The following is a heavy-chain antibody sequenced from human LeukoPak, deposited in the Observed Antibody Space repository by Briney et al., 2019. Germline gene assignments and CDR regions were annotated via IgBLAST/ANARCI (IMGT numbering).Heavy chain of an antibody. CDR3: ARVGRDGYNWYRVVNYYMDV. CDR1: GGSITRGSYY. J-gene: IGHJ6*03. V-gene: IGHV4-61*01. CDR2: IYYSGST. Sequence: SETLSLTCAVSGGSITRGSYYWSWIRQPPGKGLEWIGYIYYSGSTNYNPSLKSRVTISVDTSKNQFSLKLSSVTAADTAVYYCARVGRDGYNWYRVVNYYMDVWGKGTTVTISS. D-gene: IGHD5-24*01.